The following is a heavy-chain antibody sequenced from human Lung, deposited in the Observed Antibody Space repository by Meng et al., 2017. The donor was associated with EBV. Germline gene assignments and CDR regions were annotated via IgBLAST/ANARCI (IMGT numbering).Heavy chain of an antibody. CDR1: GFTFSSYG. D-gene: IGHD5-18*01. CDR2: IRGSSANT. J-gene: IGHJ4*02. V-gene: IGHV3-23*04. CDR3: AKTPRYSYGAFDY. Sequence: VQLVESGGGLVQPGGSLRLVCAASGFTFSSYGMSWVRQAPGKGLEWVSSIRGSSANTYYADSVKGRFTISRDNSKNTLYLKMNSLRAEDTAVYYCAKTPRYSYGAFDYWGQGTLVTVSS.